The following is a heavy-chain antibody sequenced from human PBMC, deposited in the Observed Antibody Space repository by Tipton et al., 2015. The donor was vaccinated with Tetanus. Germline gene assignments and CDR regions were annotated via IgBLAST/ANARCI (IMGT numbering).Heavy chain of an antibody. CDR1: GYNFSYYL. D-gene: IGHD2-15*01. CDR3: ARRRSAVLGGSYHWYFDL. V-gene: IGHV5-51*01. CDR2: VDPRDSGA. Sequence: QLVQSGAEVRKPGESLKISCQGSGYNFSYYLIGWVRHMPGKGLEWMGIVDPRDSGATYGPSFQGQVTISTDKSISTAYVQWTSLPASDTAIYYCARRRSAVLGGSYHWYFDLWGRGTLVTVSS. J-gene: IGHJ2*01.